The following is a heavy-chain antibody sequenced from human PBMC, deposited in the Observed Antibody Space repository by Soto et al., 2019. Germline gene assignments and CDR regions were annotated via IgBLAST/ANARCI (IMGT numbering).Heavy chain of an antibody. D-gene: IGHD4-17*01. CDR3: ARGRYRFGYGAPNDNPPFDY. CDR2: INPSGGST. V-gene: IGHV1-46*01. CDR1: GYTFTSYY. Sequence: QVQLVQSGAEVKKPGASVKVSCKASGYTFTSYYMHWVRQAPGQGLEWMGIINPSGGSTSYAQKFQGRVAMTRDRSTSTVYMERSSLRSEDTAVYYCARGRYRFGYGAPNDNPPFDYWGQGTLVTVSS. J-gene: IGHJ4*02.